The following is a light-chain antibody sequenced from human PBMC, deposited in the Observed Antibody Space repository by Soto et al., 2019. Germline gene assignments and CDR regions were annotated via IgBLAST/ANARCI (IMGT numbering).Light chain of an antibody. CDR3: QQYNNWPPVT. CDR1: QSVSSN. Sequence: EIMMTQSPATLSVSPGERATLSCRASQSVSSNLAWYQQKPGQAPRLLIYGASTRAPGVPARFSGSGSGTEFTLTISSLQSEDFAVYYCQQYNNWPPVTFGQGTRLEIK. CDR2: GAS. V-gene: IGKV3-15*01. J-gene: IGKJ5*01.